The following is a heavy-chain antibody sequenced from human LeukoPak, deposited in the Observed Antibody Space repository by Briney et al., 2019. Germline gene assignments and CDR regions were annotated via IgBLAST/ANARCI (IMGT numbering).Heavy chain of an antibody. D-gene: IGHD2-2*03. CDR1: GGSISSSSYY. Sequence: PSETLSLTCTVSGGSISSSSYYWGWIRQPPGKGLEWIGSIYYSGSTYYNPSLKSRVTISVDTSKNQFSLKLSSVTAADTAVYYCARRPGYCNNASCPPFDYWGQGTLATVSS. V-gene: IGHV4-39*07. CDR2: IYYSGST. J-gene: IGHJ4*02. CDR3: ARRPGYCNNASCPPFDY.